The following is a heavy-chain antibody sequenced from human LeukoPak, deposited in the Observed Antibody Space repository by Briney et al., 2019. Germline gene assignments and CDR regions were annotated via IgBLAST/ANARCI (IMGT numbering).Heavy chain of an antibody. V-gene: IGHV3-30*04. CDR3: ARDRGIVVVVAAQFDY. CDR2: ISYDGSNK. J-gene: IGHJ4*02. D-gene: IGHD2-15*01. Sequence: GRSLRLSCAASGFTFSSYAMHWVRQAPGKGLEWVAVISYDGSNKYYADSVKGRFTISRDNSKNTLYLQMNSLRAEDTAVYYCARDRGIVVVVAAQFDYWGQGTLVTVSP. CDR1: GFTFSSYA.